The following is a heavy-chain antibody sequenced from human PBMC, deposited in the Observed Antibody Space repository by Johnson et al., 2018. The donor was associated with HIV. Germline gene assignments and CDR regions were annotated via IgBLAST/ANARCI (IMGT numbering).Heavy chain of an antibody. Sequence: VQLVESGGGLVQPGGSLRLSCAAPGFTFSSYWMSWVRQAPGKGLEWVANMNQDGSEKYYVDSVKGRFTISRDNAKNSLYLQMNSLRPEDTALYYCAKATVPTRVLIAFDIWGQGTMVTVSS. D-gene: IGHD3-9*01. J-gene: IGHJ3*02. V-gene: IGHV3-7*05. CDR3: AKATVPTRVLIAFDI. CDR1: GFTFSSYW. CDR2: MNQDGSEK.